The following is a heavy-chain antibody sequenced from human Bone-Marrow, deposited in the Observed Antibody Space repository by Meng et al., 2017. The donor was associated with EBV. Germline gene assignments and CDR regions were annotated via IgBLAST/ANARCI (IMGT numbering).Heavy chain of an antibody. CDR1: GGSISSGGYS. J-gene: IGHJ4*02. CDR2: IYHSGST. Sequence: LQSRGSGSGLVKPSQTRPLTCAVSGGSISSGGYSWSWTRQRTGKGLEWIGYIYHSGSTYYNPSLKSRVTISVDRSKNQFSLKLSSVTAADTAVYYCASSDCSSTSCYPRYWGQGTLVTVSS. CDR3: ASSDCSSTSCYPRY. D-gene: IGHD2-2*01. V-gene: IGHV4-30-2*01.